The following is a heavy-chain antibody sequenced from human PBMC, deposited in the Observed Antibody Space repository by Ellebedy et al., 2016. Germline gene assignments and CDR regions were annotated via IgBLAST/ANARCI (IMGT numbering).Heavy chain of an antibody. V-gene: IGHV1-69*04. Sequence: SVKVSXXASGGTFSSSAINWLRQAPGQGLEWMGRIIPMLNVSTYAQRFQGRVTISADKVTSTAYMDVMSLRSEDTAVYFCAGDPRLTTVRGVPNWFDPWGQGTLVTVSS. J-gene: IGHJ5*02. CDR2: IIPMLNVS. CDR1: GGTFSSSA. D-gene: IGHD3-10*01. CDR3: AGDPRLTTVRGVPNWFDP.